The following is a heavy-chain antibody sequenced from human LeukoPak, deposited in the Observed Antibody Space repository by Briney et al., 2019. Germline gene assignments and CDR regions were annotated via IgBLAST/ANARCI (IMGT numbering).Heavy chain of an antibody. J-gene: IGHJ1*01. Sequence: ASVKVSCKASGYTFTSYGISWVRQAPGQGLEWMGWISAYNGNTNYAQKLQGRVTTTTDTSTSTAHMELRSLRSDDTAVYYCARVSGSGAEYFQHWGQGTLVTVSS. D-gene: IGHD3-10*01. CDR1: GYTFTSYG. V-gene: IGHV1-18*01. CDR2: ISAYNGNT. CDR3: ARVSGSGAEYFQH.